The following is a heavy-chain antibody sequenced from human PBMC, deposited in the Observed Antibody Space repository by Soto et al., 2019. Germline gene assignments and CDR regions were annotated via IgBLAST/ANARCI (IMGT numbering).Heavy chain of an antibody. CDR2: INSDDTSS. Sequence: GGSLRLSCAASGLSVSNYWMHWVRQTPGKGLVWVSRINSDDTSSSYAASVKGRFTISRDNAKNTLYLQMNSLRVEDTALYHCTKDRDQIFDNYFDYWGQGTLVTVSS. V-gene: IGHV3-74*01. CDR1: GLSVSNYW. D-gene: IGHD2-15*01. J-gene: IGHJ4*02. CDR3: TKDRDQIFDNYFDY.